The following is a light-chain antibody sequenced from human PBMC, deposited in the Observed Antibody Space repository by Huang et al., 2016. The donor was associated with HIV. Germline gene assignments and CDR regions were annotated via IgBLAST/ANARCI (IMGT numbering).Light chain of an antibody. CDR3: QQYYSTPM. CDR1: QGISNS. CDR2: STS. V-gene: IGKV1-NL1*01. J-gene: IGKJ1*01. Sequence: DIQMTQSPSSLSPSVGDRVTITCRASQGISNSLAWYQQKPGKAPKLLLHSTSRLENGVPSRFSGSGSGADYTLTISSLHPEDFATYYCQQYYSTPMFGQGTKVEIK.